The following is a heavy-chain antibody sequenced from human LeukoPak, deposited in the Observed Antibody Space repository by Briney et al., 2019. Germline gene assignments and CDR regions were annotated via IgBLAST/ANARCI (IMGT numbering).Heavy chain of an antibody. CDR1: GFTFSSYG. V-gene: IGHV3-23*01. Sequence: GGSLRLSCAASGFTFSSYGMSWVRQAPGKGLEWVSAISGSGGSTYYADSVKGRFTISRDNSKNTLYLQMNSLRAEDTAVYYCANTPIKYDILTGYYYYYYYYMDVWGKGTAVTVSS. CDR3: ANTPIKYDILTGYYYYYYYYMDV. CDR2: ISGSGGST. J-gene: IGHJ6*03. D-gene: IGHD3-9*01.